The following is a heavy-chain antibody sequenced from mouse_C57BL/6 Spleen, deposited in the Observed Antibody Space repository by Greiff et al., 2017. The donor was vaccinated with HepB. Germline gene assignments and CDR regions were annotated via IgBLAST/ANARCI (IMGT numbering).Heavy chain of an antibody. CDR2: INPNYGTT. Sequence: EVKLVESGPELVKPGASVKISCKASGYSFTDYNMNWVKQSNGKSLEWIGVINPNYGTTSYNQKFKGKATLTVDQSSSTAYMQLNSLTSEDSAVYYCARGGIYDGYYAAMDYWGQGTSVTVSS. V-gene: IGHV1-39*01. CDR3: ARGGIYDGYYAAMDY. J-gene: IGHJ4*01. CDR1: GYSFTDYN. D-gene: IGHD2-3*01.